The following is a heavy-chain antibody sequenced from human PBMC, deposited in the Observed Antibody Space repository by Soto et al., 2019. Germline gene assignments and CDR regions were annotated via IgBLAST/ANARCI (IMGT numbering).Heavy chain of an antibody. D-gene: IGHD2-21*02. Sequence: PSETLSLTCTVSGGSISSSSYYWGWIRQPPGKGLEWIGSIYYSGSTYYNLSLKSRVTISVDTSKNQFSLKLNSVTAADTAVYYCARDLWGYCGTDCYPLDVWGQGTTVTVSS. V-gene: IGHV4-39*07. CDR1: GGSISSSSYY. CDR3: ARDLWGYCGTDCYPLDV. CDR2: IYYSGST. J-gene: IGHJ6*02.